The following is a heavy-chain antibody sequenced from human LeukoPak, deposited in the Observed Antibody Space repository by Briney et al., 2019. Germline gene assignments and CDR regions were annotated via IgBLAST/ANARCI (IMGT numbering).Heavy chain of an antibody. Sequence: GGSLRLSCAASGFTLSSYAMSWVRQAPGKGLQWVSGISSSGGSTYYVDSVKGRFTISTDNSKNTLYLQMNSLRAEDTAVYYCARVLDGYNNLVDYWGQGTLVTVSS. CDR3: ARVLDGYNNLVDY. V-gene: IGHV3-23*01. J-gene: IGHJ4*02. CDR1: GFTLSSYA. D-gene: IGHD5-24*01. CDR2: ISSSGGST.